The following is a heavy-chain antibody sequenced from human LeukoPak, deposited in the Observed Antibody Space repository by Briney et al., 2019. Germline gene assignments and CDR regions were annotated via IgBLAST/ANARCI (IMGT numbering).Heavy chain of an antibody. D-gene: IGHD4-17*01. J-gene: IGHJ4*02. Sequence: PGGSLRLSCAASGFTFSSYAMSWVRQAPGKGLEWVSAISGSGGSTYYADSVKGRFTISRDNSKNTLYLQMNSLRAEDTAVYYCGGERAKYGDYAVHFGYWGQGTLVTVSS. CDR1: GFTFSSYA. V-gene: IGHV3-23*01. CDR2: ISGSGGST. CDR3: GGERAKYGDYAVHFGY.